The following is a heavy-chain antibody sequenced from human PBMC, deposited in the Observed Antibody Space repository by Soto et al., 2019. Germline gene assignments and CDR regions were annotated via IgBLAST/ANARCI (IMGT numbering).Heavy chain of an antibody. J-gene: IGHJ6*02. CDR3: AKDEVGAIYYDHYGMDV. D-gene: IGHD1-26*01. Sequence: EVQLLESGGGLVQPGGSLRLSCAASGFTFSSYAMSWVRQAPGKGLEWVSAISGSGGSTYYADSVKGRFTISRDNSKNTLYLQTNSLRAEDTAVYYCAKDEVGAIYYDHYGMDVWGQGTTVTVSS. CDR1: GFTFSSYA. V-gene: IGHV3-23*01. CDR2: ISGSGGST.